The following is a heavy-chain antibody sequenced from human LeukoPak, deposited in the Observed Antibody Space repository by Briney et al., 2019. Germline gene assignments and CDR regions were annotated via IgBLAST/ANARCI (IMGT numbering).Heavy chain of an antibody. J-gene: IGHJ4*02. CDR1: GYKFNAYW. Sequence: GESLKISCKGSGYKFNAYWIAWVRQMPGKGLEWMGIIYPDDSDTRYSPSFQGQVTISADKSVSIAYLQWSSLKASDTAMYYCARGRTFDNWGQGTLVTVSS. CDR2: IYPDDSDT. V-gene: IGHV5-51*01. CDR3: ARGRTFDN.